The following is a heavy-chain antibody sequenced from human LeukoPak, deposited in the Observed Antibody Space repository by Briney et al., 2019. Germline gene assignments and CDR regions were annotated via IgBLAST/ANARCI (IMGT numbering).Heavy chain of an antibody. CDR2: ISGSGGST. V-gene: IGHV3-23*01. CDR3: AKDYDSSGYTTLLFDY. D-gene: IGHD3-22*01. J-gene: IGHJ4*02. CDR1: GFTFSSYA. Sequence: PGGSLRLSCAASGFTFSSYAMSWVRQAPGKGLEWVSAISGSGGSTYYADSVKGRFTISRDNSKNTLYLQMNSLRAEDTAVYYCAKDYDSSGYTTLLFDYWGQGTLVTVSS.